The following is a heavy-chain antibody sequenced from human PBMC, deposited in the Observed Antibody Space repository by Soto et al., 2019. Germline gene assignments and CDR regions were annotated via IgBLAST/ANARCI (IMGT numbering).Heavy chain of an antibody. CDR2: ISPGNGNT. CDR3: ARALGYSGYAGMDV. Sequence: QVQLVQSGGEVKKPGASVKVSCKASGYTFTIYGINWVRQAPGQGLEWMGWISPGNGNTNYAQKLQGRVTMTTDTSTSTAYMELRSLRSDDTAVYYCARALGYSGYAGMDVWGQGTTVTVSS. V-gene: IGHV1-18*01. J-gene: IGHJ6*02. CDR1: GYTFTIYG. D-gene: IGHD5-12*01.